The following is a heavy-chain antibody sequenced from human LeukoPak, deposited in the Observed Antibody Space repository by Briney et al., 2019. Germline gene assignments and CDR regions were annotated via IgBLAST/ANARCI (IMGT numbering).Heavy chain of an antibody. CDR3: ARHYDYYYMDV. J-gene: IGHJ6*03. V-gene: IGHV3-11*01. Sequence: PGGSLRLSCAASGFTFSDYYMSWIRQAPGKGLEWVSYIGSSGSPIYYADSVKGRFTISRDNAKNSLYLQMNSLRAEDTAVYYCARHYDYYYMDVWGKGTTVTVSS. CDR2: IGSSGSPI. CDR1: GFTFSDYY.